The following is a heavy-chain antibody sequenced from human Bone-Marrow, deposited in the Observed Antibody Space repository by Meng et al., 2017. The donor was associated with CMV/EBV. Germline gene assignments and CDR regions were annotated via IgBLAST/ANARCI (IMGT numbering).Heavy chain of an antibody. CDR2: MNPNSGNT. CDR3: ARGGGKPGQTDAFDI. Sequence: ASVKVSCKASGYTFTSYDIDWVRQATGQGLEWMGWMNPNSGNTGYAQKFQGRVTMTRNTSISTVYMELSSLRSEDTAVYYCARGGGKPGQTDAFDIWGQGTMVTVSS. D-gene: IGHD4-23*01. V-gene: IGHV1-8*01. CDR1: GYTFTSYD. J-gene: IGHJ3*02.